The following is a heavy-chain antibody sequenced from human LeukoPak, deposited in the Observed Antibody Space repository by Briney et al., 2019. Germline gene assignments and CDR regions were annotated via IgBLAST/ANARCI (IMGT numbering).Heavy chain of an antibody. CDR1: GFSFSNHG. CDR3: ARDSYQDYYGRFDP. J-gene: IGHJ5*02. CDR2: IWDDGNNK. Sequence: GGSLRLSCAASGFSFSNHGMHWVRQAPGKRLEWVAVIWDDGNNKRYANSVNGRFTISRDNSENTLYLQMNGLAAEDTAMYYCARDSYQDYYGRFDPWGQGTLVIVSS. D-gene: IGHD3-10*01. V-gene: IGHV3-33*01.